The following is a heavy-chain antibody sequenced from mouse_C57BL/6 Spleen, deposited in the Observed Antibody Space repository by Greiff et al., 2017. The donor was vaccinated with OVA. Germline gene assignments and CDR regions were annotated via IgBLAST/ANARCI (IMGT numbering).Heavy chain of an antibody. V-gene: IGHV7-3*01. D-gene: IGHD1-1*01. Sequence: EVKLVESGGGLVQPGGSLSLSCAASEFTFTDYYMSWVRQPPGKALEWLGFIRNKANGYTTEYSASVKGRFTISRDNSQSILYLQMNALRAEDSATYYCARYYYGSRYYAMDYWGQGTSVTVSS. J-gene: IGHJ4*01. CDR1: EFTFTDYY. CDR3: ARYYYGSRYYAMDY. CDR2: IRNKANGYTT.